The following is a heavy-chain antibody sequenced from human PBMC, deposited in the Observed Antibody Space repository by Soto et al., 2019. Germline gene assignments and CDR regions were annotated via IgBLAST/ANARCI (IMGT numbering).Heavy chain of an antibody. CDR2: IYHSGST. Sequence: SETLSLTCAVSGGSISSSNWWSWVRQPPGKGLEWIGEIYHSGSTNYNPSLKSRVTISVDKSKNQFSLKLSSVTAADTAVYYFSILVPAAMGGFYYYYYGMDVWGQGTTVTVSS. J-gene: IGHJ6*02. CDR1: GGSISSSNW. CDR3: SILVPAAMGGFYYYYYGMDV. D-gene: IGHD2-2*01. V-gene: IGHV4-4*02.